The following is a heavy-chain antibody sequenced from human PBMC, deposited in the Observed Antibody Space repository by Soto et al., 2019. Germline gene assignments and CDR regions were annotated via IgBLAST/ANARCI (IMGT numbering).Heavy chain of an antibody. J-gene: IGHJ4*02. CDR1: GFPFSTSG. CDR2: IGPTANT. D-gene: IGHD4-17*01. CDR3: ARGDYGGNQRLDY. V-gene: IGHV3-23*01. Sequence: EVQLLESGGGLVQPGGSLILSCAASGFPFSTSGILWLRQPPGEGLEWVSAIGPTANTNYRDSVKGRFTISRDNSKNTLYLQMNSLRAEDTAVYYCARGDYGGNQRLDYWGQGTLVTVSS.